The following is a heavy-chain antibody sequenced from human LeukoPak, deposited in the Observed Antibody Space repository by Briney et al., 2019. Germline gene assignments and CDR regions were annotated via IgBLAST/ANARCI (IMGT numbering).Heavy chain of an antibody. D-gene: IGHD6-19*01. CDR2: IKQDGSDK. J-gene: IGHJ4*02. V-gene: IGHV3-7*03. CDR3: AKGGSGWQSYYFDY. Sequence: PGGSLRLSCAVSGFTFSNNWMSWVRQAPGKGLEWVANIKQDGSDKYYVDSVKGRFTISRDNAKNSLYLQMNSLRAEDTAVYYCAKGGSGWQSYYFDYWGQGTLVSVSS. CDR1: GFTFSNNW.